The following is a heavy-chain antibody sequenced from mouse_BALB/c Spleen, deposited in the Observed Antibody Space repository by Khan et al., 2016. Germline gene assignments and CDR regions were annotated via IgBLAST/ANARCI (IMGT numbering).Heavy chain of an antibody. CDR1: GYSITSGYG. D-gene: IGHD3-3*01. CDR2: ISYSGST. V-gene: IGHV3-2*02. Sequence: EVQLQESGPGLVKPSQSLSLTCTVTGYSITSGYGWNWIRQFPGNKLEWMGYISYSGSTNYNPSLKSRISISRDTSKNQFFLQLNSVTTEDTATYYCAGGATAVYAMDYWGQGTSVTVSS. CDR3: AGGATAVYAMDY. J-gene: IGHJ4*01.